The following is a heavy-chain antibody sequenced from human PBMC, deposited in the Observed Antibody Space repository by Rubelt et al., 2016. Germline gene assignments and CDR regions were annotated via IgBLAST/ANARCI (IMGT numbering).Heavy chain of an antibody. D-gene: IGHD2-15*01. CDR3: ATVSCSGGSCYSLSLGY. J-gene: IGHJ4*02. CDR2: FDPEDGET. V-gene: IGHV1-24*01. CDR1: GYTLTELS. Sequence: QVQLVQSGAEVKKPGASVKVSCKVSGYTLTELSMHWVRQAPGKGLEWMGGFDPEDGETIYAQKFQVRVTVTEDTSTDTAYMELSSLRSEDTAVYYCATVSCSGGSCYSLSLGYWGQGTLVTVSS.